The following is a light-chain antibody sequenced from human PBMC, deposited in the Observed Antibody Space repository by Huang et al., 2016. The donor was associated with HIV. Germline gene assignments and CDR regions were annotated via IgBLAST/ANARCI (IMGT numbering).Light chain of an antibody. V-gene: IGKV1-39*01. CDR3: QQSYNTPLT. J-gene: IGKJ4*01. CDR2: AAS. Sequence: DIQMTQSPSSLSASVGDRVTITCLASQSINSYVNWYQQKPGKAPKVLIYAASSLQSGVPSRFSGSGSGTDFTLTINSLQPEDFAIYYCQQSYNTPLTFGGGTRLEIK. CDR1: QSINSY.